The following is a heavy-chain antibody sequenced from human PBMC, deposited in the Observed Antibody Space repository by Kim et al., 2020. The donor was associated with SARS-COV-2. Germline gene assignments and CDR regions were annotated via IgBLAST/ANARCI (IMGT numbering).Heavy chain of an antibody. Sequence: RVKYYVDAGKGRFTTSRDNTKNSLYMQMNSLRDEDTAVYYCVRGGTPGYWGQGTLVTVSS. CDR3: VRGGTPGY. J-gene: IGHJ4*02. CDR2: RVK. D-gene: IGHD1-1*01. V-gene: IGHV3-7*04.